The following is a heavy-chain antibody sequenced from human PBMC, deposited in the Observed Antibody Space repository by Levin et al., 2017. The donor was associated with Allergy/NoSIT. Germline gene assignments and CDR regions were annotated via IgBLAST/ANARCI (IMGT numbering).Heavy chain of an antibody. CDR1: GFTFSSYG. J-gene: IGHJ4*02. V-gene: IGHV3-33*01. Sequence: GGSLRLSCAASGFTFSSYGMHWVRQAPGKGLEWVAVIWYDGSNKYYADSVKGRFTISRDNSKNTLYLQMNSLRAEDTAVYYCARGRRVVPAAILDYWGQGTLVTVSS. D-gene: IGHD2-2*01. CDR2: IWYDGSNK. CDR3: ARGRRVVPAAILDY.